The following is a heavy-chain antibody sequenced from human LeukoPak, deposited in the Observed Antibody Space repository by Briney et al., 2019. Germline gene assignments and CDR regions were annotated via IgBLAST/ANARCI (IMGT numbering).Heavy chain of an antibody. Sequence: GSLRLSCAASGFTFSSYAMSWVRQAPGKGLEWIGEINHSGSTNYNPSLKSRVTISVDTSKNQFSLKLSSVTAADTAVYYCVRVRQLAFDYWGQGTLVTVSS. CDR2: INHSGST. CDR1: GFTFSSYA. J-gene: IGHJ4*02. V-gene: IGHV4-34*01. CDR3: VRVRQLAFDY. D-gene: IGHD6-6*01.